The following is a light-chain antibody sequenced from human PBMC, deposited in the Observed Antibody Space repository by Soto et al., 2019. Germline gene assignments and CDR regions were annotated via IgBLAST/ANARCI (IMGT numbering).Light chain of an antibody. J-gene: IGKJ4*01. CDR2: DAS. Sequence: EIVLTQSPATLSLSPGERATLSCRASQSVSSYLAWYQQKPGQAPRLLIYDASNRATGIPARFSGSGSGTALTLTISSLEPEDFAVYYCQQRSNWPPEVTFGGGTKVEIK. CDR3: QQRSNWPPEVT. CDR1: QSVSSY. V-gene: IGKV3-11*01.